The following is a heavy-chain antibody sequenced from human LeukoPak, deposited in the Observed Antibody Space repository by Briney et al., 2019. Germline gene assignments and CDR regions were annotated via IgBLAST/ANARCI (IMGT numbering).Heavy chain of an antibody. J-gene: IGHJ2*01. CDR3: ARSVVVPAAITYYWYFDL. D-gene: IGHD2-2*02. CDR2: IIPILGIA. CDR1: GYTFTSYG. Sequence: GASVKVSCKASGYTFTSYGISWVRQAPGQGLEWMGRIIPILGIANYAQKFQGRVTITADKSTSTAYMELSSLRSEDTAVYYCARSVVVPAAITYYWYFDLWGRGTLVTVSS. V-gene: IGHV1-69*04.